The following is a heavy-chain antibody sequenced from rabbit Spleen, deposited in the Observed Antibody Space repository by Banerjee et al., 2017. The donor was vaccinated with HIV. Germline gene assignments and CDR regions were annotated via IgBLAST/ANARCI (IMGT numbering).Heavy chain of an antibody. D-gene: IGHD2-1*01. Sequence: QEQLEESGGGLVKPEGSLTVTCKASGFSFSDRDVMCWVRQAPGKGLEWIACIDAGSSGFTYFATWAKGRFTISKTSSTTVTLQMTSLTAADTATYFCVNDKNDASFFDLWGPGTLVTVS. CDR3: VNDKNDASFFDL. V-gene: IGHV1S45*01. J-gene: IGHJ4*01. CDR1: GFSFSDRDV. CDR2: IDAGSSGFT.